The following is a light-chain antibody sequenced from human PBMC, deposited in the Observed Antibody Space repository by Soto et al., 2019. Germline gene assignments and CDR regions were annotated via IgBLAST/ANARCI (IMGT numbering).Light chain of an antibody. CDR2: VAS. Sequence: EIVLTQSPATLSVSPGERATLSCSASQSLSNYLGWYQQKPGQAPRLLIYVASTTATGIPARFSGSGPGTGFTLTISSRRPKDFAIYYCSQSRSCLQTFGQGTKVDIK. CDR3: SQSRSCLQT. CDR1: QSLSNY. J-gene: IGKJ1*01. V-gene: IGKV3-11*01.